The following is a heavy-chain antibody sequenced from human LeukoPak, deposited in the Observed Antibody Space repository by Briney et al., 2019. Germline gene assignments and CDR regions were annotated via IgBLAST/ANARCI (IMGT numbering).Heavy chain of an antibody. Sequence: SETLSLTCTVSGDSISSTSYYWAWIRQPPGKGLEWIGSVYYDGSTYFNPSLKIRVTISVDTSKNQFTLKMRSVTAADTAVYYCARPSYYGGSARWGRGSLVTVSS. CDR3: ARPSYYGGSAR. D-gene: IGHD2-21*01. CDR1: GDSISSTSYY. CDR2: VYYDGST. V-gene: IGHV4-39*01. J-gene: IGHJ4*02.